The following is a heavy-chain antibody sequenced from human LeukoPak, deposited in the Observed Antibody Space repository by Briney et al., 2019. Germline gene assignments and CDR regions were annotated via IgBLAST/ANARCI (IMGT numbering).Heavy chain of an antibody. CDR2: FSGSGDNT. V-gene: IGHV3-23*01. Sequence: GGSLRLSCAASGFTFTTYAMAWFRQAPGKGLEWVSGFSGSGDNTDSRDSVKGRFTVSRDNSKNTVFLQMSSLRADDTALYYCAKMSGTEFISSRVLHSWGQGTLVTVSS. CDR1: GFTFTTYA. D-gene: IGHD3-10*01. CDR3: AKMSGTEFISSRVLHS. J-gene: IGHJ4*02.